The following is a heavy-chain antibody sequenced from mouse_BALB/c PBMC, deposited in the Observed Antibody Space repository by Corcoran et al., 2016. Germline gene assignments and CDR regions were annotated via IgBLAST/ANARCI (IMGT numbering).Heavy chain of an antibody. J-gene: IGHJ4*01. D-gene: IGHD1-1*01. CDR3: ARSYYGSSMDY. CDR1: GYTFTNYE. CDR2: INTYTGEP. Sequence: QIQLVQSGPELKKPGETVKISCKASGYTFTNYEMNWVKQAPGKGLKWMGWINTYTGEPTYADDFKGRFAFSLETSASTAYLQINNLKNEDMATYFCARSYYGSSMDYWGQGTSVTVSS. V-gene: IGHV9-1*02.